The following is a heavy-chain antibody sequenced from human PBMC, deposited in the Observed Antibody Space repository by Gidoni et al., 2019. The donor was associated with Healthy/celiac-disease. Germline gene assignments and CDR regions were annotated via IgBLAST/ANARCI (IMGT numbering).Heavy chain of an antibody. V-gene: IGHV3-9*01. Sequence: EVQLVESGGGLVQPGRSLRLYCAASGFTFDDYAMHWVRQAPGKGLEWVSGISWNSGSIGYADSVKGRFTISRDNAKNSLYLQMNSLRAEDTALYYCAKDIGLRLGELLDYWGQGTLVTVSS. D-gene: IGHD3-16*01. CDR3: AKDIGLRLGELLDY. CDR2: ISWNSGSI. CDR1: GFTFDDYA. J-gene: IGHJ4*02.